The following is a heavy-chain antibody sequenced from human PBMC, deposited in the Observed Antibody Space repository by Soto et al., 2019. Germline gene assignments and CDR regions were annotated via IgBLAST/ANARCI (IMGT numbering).Heavy chain of an antibody. CDR1: GGSINNYF. Sequence: QVQLQESGPGLVKPSETLSLMCTVSGGSINNYFWTWIRQPAGKGLEWIGRIYSSGSAVYNASLKSRVTMSVDPSKSQFSLKLSSVTAADTAVYYCARVQVGGVIVISWFDPWGQGTLVTVSS. CDR3: ARVQVGGVIVISWFDP. D-gene: IGHD3-16*02. J-gene: IGHJ5*02. CDR2: IYSSGSA. V-gene: IGHV4-4*07.